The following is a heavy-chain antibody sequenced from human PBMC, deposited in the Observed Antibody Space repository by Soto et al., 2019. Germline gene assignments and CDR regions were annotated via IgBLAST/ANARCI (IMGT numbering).Heavy chain of an antibody. CDR1: GFTLRNYW. D-gene: IGHD6-13*01. V-gene: IGHV3-7*01. CDR2: INQNGRDK. CDR3: AREPTPAVVNHGMDV. Sequence: GGSLRLSCGASGFTLRNYWMSWVRQAPGKGLEWVANINQNGRDKYYVDSVKGRFTISRDNAKELLYLQMNSLRDEATAVYSCAREPTPAVVNHGMDVWGQGTTVTVSS. J-gene: IGHJ6*02.